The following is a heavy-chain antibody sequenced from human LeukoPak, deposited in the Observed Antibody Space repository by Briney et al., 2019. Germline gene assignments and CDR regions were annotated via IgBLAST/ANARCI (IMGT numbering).Heavy chain of an antibody. CDR2: INPSGGST. CDR3: ARDQSDLGYCSSTSCLGAFDI. J-gene: IGHJ3*02. V-gene: IGHV1-46*01. Sequence: VASVKVSCKASGYTFTSYYMHWVRQAPGQGGEWVGIINPSGGSTSYAQKLQGRVTMTSDTSTSTVYMELSSLRSEAKDVYYCARDQSDLGYCSSTSCLGAFDIWGQGTMVTVSS. CDR1: GYTFTSYY. D-gene: IGHD2-2*01.